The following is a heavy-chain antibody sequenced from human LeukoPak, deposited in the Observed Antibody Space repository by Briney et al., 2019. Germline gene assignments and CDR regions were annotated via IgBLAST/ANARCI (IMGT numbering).Heavy chain of an antibody. CDR3: ARGGRSLLYSSGPNDY. D-gene: IGHD6-19*01. CDR1: GGSFSGYY. Sequence: PSETLSLTCAVYGGSFSGYYWSWIRQPPGKGLEWIGEINHSGSTNYNLSLKSRVTISVDTSKNQFSLKLSSVTAADTAVYYCARGGRSLLYSSGPNDYWGQGTLVTVSS. CDR2: INHSGST. V-gene: IGHV4-34*01. J-gene: IGHJ4*02.